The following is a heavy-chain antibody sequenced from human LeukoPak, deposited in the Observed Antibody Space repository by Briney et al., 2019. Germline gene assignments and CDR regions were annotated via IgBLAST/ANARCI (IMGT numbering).Heavy chain of an antibody. CDR3: ARGVSGYDWFLDY. CDR2: IQYSRST. D-gene: IGHD5-12*01. V-gene: IGHV4-59*01. Sequence: SETLSLTCTVSGGSISGYYWSWIRQPPGKGLEWIGSIQYSRSTNYNSSLKSRVTISVDTSKIQFSLRLSSVTAADTAVYYCARGVSGYDWFLDYWGQGTLVTVSS. CDR1: GGSISGYY. J-gene: IGHJ4*02.